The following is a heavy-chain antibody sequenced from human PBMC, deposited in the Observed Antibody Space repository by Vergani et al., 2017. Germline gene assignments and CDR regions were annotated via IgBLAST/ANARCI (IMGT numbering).Heavy chain of an antibody. Sequence: QVQLQESGPGLLKPSQTLSLTCSVAGDSISRGNYYWNWIRQPAGKGLEWMGRIYSSGSTSYNPSIKSRITMSLDTSKNQFPLSLSSVTAADTAVYYCARGTFLHAFDNWGQGTVVTVSS. D-gene: IGHD1-26*01. V-gene: IGHV4-61*02. CDR2: IYSSGST. CDR1: GDSISRGNYY. CDR3: ARGTFLHAFDN. J-gene: IGHJ3*02.